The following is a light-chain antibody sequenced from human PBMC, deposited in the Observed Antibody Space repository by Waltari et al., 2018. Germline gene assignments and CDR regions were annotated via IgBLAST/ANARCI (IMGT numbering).Light chain of an antibody. J-gene: IGLJ1*01. CDR2: NNT. CDR1: SSNIGSHT. CDR3: AAWDDSLSAHYV. V-gene: IGLV1-44*01. Sequence: QSVLTQPPSASGTPGQRVTISCSGNSSNIGSHTVNWYQHLPGTAPELLIYNNTQRPSGVPDRFSGSKSGTSASLAISGLQSDDEADYYCAAWDDSLSAHYVFGSGTKVTVL.